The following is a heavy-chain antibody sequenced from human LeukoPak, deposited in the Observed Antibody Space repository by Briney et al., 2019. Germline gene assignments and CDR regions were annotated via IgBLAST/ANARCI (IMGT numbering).Heavy chain of an antibody. V-gene: IGHV5-51*01. CDR1: GYSFTSYW. Sequence: LGESLKISCKGSGYSFTSYWIGWVRQMPGKGLEWMRIIYPGDSDTRYSPSFQGQVTISADKSISTAYLQWSSLKASDTAMYYCARPDYYDSSGYYYVGAFDIWRQGTMVTVSS. J-gene: IGHJ3*02. CDR3: ARPDYYDSSGYYYVGAFDI. D-gene: IGHD3-22*01. CDR2: IYPGDSDT.